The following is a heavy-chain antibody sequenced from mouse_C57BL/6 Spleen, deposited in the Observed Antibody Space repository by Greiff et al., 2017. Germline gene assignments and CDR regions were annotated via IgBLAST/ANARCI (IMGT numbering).Heavy chain of an antibody. CDR1: GYTFTDYY. V-gene: IGHV1-26*01. J-gene: IGHJ3*01. CDR2: INPNNGGT. D-gene: IGHD2-5*01. Sequence: VQLQQSGPELVKPGASVKISCKASGYTFTDYYMNWVKQSHGKSLEWIGDINPNNGGTSYNQKFKGKATLTVDKSSSTAYMELRSLTSEDSAVYYCARGDYSNSWFAYWGQGTLVTVSA. CDR3: ARGDYSNSWFAY.